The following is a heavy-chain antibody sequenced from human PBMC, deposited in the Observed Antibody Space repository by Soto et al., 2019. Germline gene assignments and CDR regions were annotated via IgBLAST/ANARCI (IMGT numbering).Heavy chain of an antibody. J-gene: IGHJ4*02. V-gene: IGHV3-30*18. CDR3: AKDCSGGSCYAH. CDR2: ISYDGSNK. D-gene: IGHD2-15*01. Sequence: PGGSLRLSCAASGFTFSSYGMHWVRQAPGKGLEWVAVISYDGSNKYYADSVKGRFTISRDNSKNTLYLQMNRLRAEDTAVYYCAKDCSGGSCYAHWGQGTLVTVSS. CDR1: GFTFSSYG.